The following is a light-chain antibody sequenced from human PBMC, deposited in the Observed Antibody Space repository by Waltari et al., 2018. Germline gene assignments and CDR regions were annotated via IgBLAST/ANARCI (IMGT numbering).Light chain of an antibody. Sequence: QSALTQPASVSRSPGPSSTISCTGTSGDICASDYVSWYQQHSDKAPKLIIYDVTKRPSGVSNRFSGSKSGTSASLTISGLQADDEANYYCCSYTSDITWIFGGGTKLTVL. V-gene: IGLV2-14*03. CDR3: CSYTSDITWI. J-gene: IGLJ2*01. CDR1: SGDICASDY. CDR2: DVT.